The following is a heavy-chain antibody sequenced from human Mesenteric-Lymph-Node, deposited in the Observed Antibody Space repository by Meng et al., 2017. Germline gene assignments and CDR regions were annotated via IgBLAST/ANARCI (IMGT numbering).Heavy chain of an antibody. CDR2: IIPIFGTA. Sequence: SVKVSCKASGGTFSSYAISWVRQAPGQGLEGMGGIIPIFGTANYAQKFQGRVTITADESTSTAYMELSSVRSEDTAVYYCASSSADYGSGSYPFDYWGQGTLVTVSS. V-gene: IGHV1-69*13. CDR1: GGTFSSYA. D-gene: IGHD3-10*01. J-gene: IGHJ4*02. CDR3: ASSSADYGSGSYPFDY.